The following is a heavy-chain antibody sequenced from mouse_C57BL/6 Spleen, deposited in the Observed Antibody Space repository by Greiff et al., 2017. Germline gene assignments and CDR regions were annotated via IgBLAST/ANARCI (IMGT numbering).Heavy chain of an antibody. V-gene: IGHV3-6*01. CDR1: GYSITSGYY. J-gene: IGHJ2*01. D-gene: IGHD3-2*02. CDR3: ARDGGGQLTFDY. Sequence: EVKLVESGPGLVKPSQSLSLTCSVTGYSITSGYYWNWIRQFPGNKLEWMGYISYDGSNNYNPSLKNRISITRDTSKNQFFLKLNSVTTEDTATYYCARDGGGQLTFDYWGQGTTLTVSS. CDR2: ISYDGSN.